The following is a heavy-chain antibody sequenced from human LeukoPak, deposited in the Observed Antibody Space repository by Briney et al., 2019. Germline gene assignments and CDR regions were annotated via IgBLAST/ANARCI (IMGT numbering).Heavy chain of an antibody. J-gene: IGHJ5*02. CDR3: ARDPGGYDYLSGWFDP. CDR1: GFTFDDYG. V-gene: IGHV3-20*04. CDR2: INWNGGST. Sequence: PGGSPRLSCAASGFTFDDYGMSWVRQAPGKGLEWVSGINWNGGSTGYADSVKGRFTISRDNAKNSLYLQMNSLRAEDTALYYCARDPGGYDYLSGWFDPWGQGTLVTVSS. D-gene: IGHD5-12*01.